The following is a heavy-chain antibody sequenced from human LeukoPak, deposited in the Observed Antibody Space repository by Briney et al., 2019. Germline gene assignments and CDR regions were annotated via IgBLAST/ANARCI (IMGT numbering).Heavy chain of an antibody. CDR2: ISSNGGST. J-gene: IGHJ4*02. CDR1: GFTFSSYE. V-gene: IGHV3-64*01. Sequence: TGGSLRLSCAASGFTFSSYEMNWVRQAPGKGLEYVSAISSNGGSTYYANSVKGRFTISRDNSKNTLYLQMGSLRAEDMAVYYCAREGDYSVFDYWGQGTLVTVSS. D-gene: IGHD4-17*01. CDR3: AREGDYSVFDY.